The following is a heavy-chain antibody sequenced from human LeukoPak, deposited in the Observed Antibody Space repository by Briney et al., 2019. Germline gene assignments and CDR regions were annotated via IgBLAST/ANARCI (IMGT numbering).Heavy chain of an antibody. V-gene: IGHV4-34*01. Sequence: SETLSLTCAVYGGSFSGYYWNWISQPPGKWMEWIGEINHSGSTSYSPSLKSRVTISVDTSKNQFSLKLSSVTAADTAVYYCARDPSSGYGGNYFDYWGQGTLVTVSS. CDR2: INHSGST. D-gene: IGHD5-12*01. CDR3: ARDPSSGYGGNYFDY. CDR1: GGSFSGYY. J-gene: IGHJ4*02.